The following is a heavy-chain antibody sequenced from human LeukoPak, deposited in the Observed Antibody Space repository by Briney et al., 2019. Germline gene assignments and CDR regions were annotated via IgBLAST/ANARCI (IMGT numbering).Heavy chain of an antibody. CDR2: INSDGSTT. V-gene: IGHV3-74*01. CDR1: GFTFSSYW. CDR3: AELGITMIGGV. Sequence: PGGSLRLSCAASGFTFSSYWMHWVRQVPGKGLAWVSRINSDGSTTNYADSVKDRFTISRDNAKNTLYLQMNSLRAEDTAVYYCAELGITMIGGVWGKGTTVTISS. D-gene: IGHD3-10*02. J-gene: IGHJ6*04.